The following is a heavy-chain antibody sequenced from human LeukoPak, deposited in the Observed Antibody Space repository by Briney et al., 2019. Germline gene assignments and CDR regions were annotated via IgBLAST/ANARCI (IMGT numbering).Heavy chain of an antibody. CDR2: IYTSGST. CDR1: GGSISSYY. D-gene: IGHD3-10*01. J-gene: IGHJ4*02. V-gene: IGHV4-4*07. CDR3: ATAITMVWGDHFDY. Sequence: SETLSLTCTVSGGSISSYYWSWIRQPAGKGLEWIGRIYTSGSTNYNPSLKSRVTMSVDTSKNQFSLKLSSVTAADTAVYYCATAITMVWGDHFDYWGQGTLVTVSS.